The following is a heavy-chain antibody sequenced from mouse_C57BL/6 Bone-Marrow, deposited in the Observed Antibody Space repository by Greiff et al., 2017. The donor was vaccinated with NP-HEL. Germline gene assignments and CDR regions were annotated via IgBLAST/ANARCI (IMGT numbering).Heavy chain of an antibody. D-gene: IGHD2-5*01. CDR1: GYTFTSYW. J-gene: IGHJ3*01. CDR2: INPSSGYT. V-gene: IGHV1-7*01. Sequence: VQLQQSGAELAKPGASVKLSCKASGYTFTSYWMHWVKQRPGQGLEWIGYINPSSGYTKYNQKFKDKATLTADKSSSTAYMQLSSLTYEDSAVYYCASRGSSNSAWFAYWGQGTLVTVSA. CDR3: ASRGSSNSAWFAY.